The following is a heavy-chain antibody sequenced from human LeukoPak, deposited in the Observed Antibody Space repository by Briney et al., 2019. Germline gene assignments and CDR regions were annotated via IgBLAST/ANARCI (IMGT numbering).Heavy chain of an antibody. Sequence: ASVKVSCKASGYTFTSYGISWVRQAPGQGLEWMGWISAYNGNTNYAQKLQGSVAMTTDTSASTAYMELRSLRSDDTAVYYCAREGYYGSGSYYNRSPFAYWGQGTLVTVSS. D-gene: IGHD3-10*01. J-gene: IGHJ4*02. V-gene: IGHV1-18*04. CDR2: ISAYNGNT. CDR3: AREGYYGSGSYYNRSPFAY. CDR1: GYTFTSYG.